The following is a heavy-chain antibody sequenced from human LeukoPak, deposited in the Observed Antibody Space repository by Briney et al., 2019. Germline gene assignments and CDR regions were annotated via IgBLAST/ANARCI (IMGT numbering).Heavy chain of an antibody. CDR2: SSSSGSTI. CDR1: GFTFSDYY. Sequence: PGGSLRLSCAASGFTFSDYYMSWIRQAPGKGLEWVSYSSSSGSTIYYADSVKGRFTISRDNAKNSLYLQMNSLRAEDTAVYYCAREGPYDYVWGSYRSFDYWGQGTLVTVSS. V-gene: IGHV3-11*01. CDR3: AREGPYDYVWGSYRSFDY. J-gene: IGHJ4*02. D-gene: IGHD3-16*02.